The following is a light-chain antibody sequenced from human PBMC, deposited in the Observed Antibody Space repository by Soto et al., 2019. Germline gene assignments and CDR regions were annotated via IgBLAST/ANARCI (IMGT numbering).Light chain of an antibody. CDR1: QSISSW. Sequence: DIQMTQSPATLSVSLGERVTITCRASQSISSWVAWYQQKPGKAPKLLIYKASSLESGVASLFSGSAAGTVFTLTISILQPDDFATYYCQHYNSYPLTFGGGTKVDIK. J-gene: IGKJ4*01. V-gene: IGKV1-5*03. CDR2: KAS. CDR3: QHYNSYPLT.